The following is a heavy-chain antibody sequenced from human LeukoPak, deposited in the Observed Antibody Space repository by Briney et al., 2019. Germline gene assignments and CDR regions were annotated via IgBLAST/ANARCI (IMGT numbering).Heavy chain of an antibody. D-gene: IGHD2-2*01. CDR3: ARDEAGYCSSTSCYQFDY. CDR1: GFTFSSYS. Sequence: GGSLRLSCAASGFTFSSYSMNWVRQAPGKGLKWVSYISSSSSTIYYADSVKGRFTISRDNAKNSLYLQMNSLRAEDTAVYYCARDEAGYCSSTSCYQFDYWGQGTLVTVSS. CDR2: ISSSSSTI. J-gene: IGHJ4*02. V-gene: IGHV3-48*01.